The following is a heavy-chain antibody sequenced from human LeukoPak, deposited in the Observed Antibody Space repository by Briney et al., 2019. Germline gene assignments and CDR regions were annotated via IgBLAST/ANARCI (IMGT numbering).Heavy chain of an antibody. Sequence: PGGSLRLSCTASGFTFSSYGMHWVRQAPGKGLVWVARIHSDGSKTNYADSVRGRFTISRDNAMNTLYLQMNSLRAEDTAVYYCARGASSSSSYYFYYMDVWGKGTTVTVSS. CDR1: GFTFSSYG. CDR3: ARGASSSSSYYFYYMDV. D-gene: IGHD6-6*01. V-gene: IGHV3-74*01. J-gene: IGHJ6*03. CDR2: IHSDGSKT.